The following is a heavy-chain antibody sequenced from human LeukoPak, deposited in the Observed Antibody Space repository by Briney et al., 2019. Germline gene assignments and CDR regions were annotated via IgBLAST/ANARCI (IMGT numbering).Heavy chain of an antibody. V-gene: IGHV3-23*01. CDR1: GFTFSSYA. J-gene: IGHJ4*02. CDR2: ISGSGGAT. Sequence: GGSLRLSCAASGFTFSSYAMSWVRQAPGKGLEWVSAISGSGGATFYADSVKGRFSISRDNSKNTLYLQMNSLRTDDTAVYYCARDVAASAVYYFDYWGQETLVTVSS. CDR3: ARDVAASAVYYFDY. D-gene: IGHD3-16*01.